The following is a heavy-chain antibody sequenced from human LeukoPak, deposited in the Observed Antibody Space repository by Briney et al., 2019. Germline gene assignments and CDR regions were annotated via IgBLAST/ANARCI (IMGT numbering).Heavy chain of an antibody. CDR3: ARGGKYSGSAQTTRLYSLLAPDY. CDR2: ISYDGSNK. CDR1: GFTFSSYA. V-gene: IGHV3-30-3*01. J-gene: IGHJ4*02. Sequence: TGGSLRLSCAASGFTFSSYAMHWVRQAPGRGLEWVAVISYDGSNKYYADSVKGRFTISRDNSKNTLYLQMNSLRAEGTAVYYCARGGKYSGSAQTTRLYSLLAPDYWGQGTLVTVSS. D-gene: IGHD5-12*01.